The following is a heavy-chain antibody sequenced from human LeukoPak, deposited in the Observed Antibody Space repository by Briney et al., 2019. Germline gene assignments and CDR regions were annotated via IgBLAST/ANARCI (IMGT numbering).Heavy chain of an antibody. CDR3: ARDQGYSGYELYYYYYYYMDV. J-gene: IGHJ6*03. CDR1: GFTFSSYG. Sequence: GGSLRLSCAASGFTFSSYGMHWVRQAPGKGLEWVAFIRYDGSNKYYADSVKGRFTISRDNSKNTLYLQMNSLRAEDTAVYYCARDQGYSGYELYYYYYYYMDVWGKGTTVTVSS. D-gene: IGHD5-12*01. CDR2: IRYDGSNK. V-gene: IGHV3-30*02.